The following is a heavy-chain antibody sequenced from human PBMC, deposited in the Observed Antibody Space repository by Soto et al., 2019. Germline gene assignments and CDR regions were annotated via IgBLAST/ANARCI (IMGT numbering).Heavy chain of an antibody. CDR3: ARDPGYSYGHPPHRGMDV. D-gene: IGHD5-18*01. J-gene: IGHJ6*02. CDR1: GGTFSSYA. V-gene: IGHV1-69*01. CDR2: IIPISATT. Sequence: QVQLVQSGAEVKKPGSSVKVSCKISGGTFSSYAINWVRQAPGQGLEWMGGIIPISATTNYAQKFQGRATITADESTFTSYMELRSLISADTALYYCARDPGYSYGHPPHRGMDVWGQGTTVTVSS.